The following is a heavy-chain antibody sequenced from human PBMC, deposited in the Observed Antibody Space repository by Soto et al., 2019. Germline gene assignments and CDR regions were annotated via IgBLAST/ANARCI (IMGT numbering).Heavy chain of an antibody. CDR3: AKVSCSSTSCDYDY. D-gene: IGHD2-2*01. J-gene: IGHJ4*02. CDR2: ISGSGGST. Sequence: GSLRLSCAASGFTFRSYAMSWVRQAPGKGLEWVSAISGSGGSTYYADSVKGRFTISRDNSKNMLYLQMNSLRAEDTAVYYCAKVSCSSTSCDYDYWGQGTLVTVSS. V-gene: IGHV3-23*01. CDR1: GFTFRSYA.